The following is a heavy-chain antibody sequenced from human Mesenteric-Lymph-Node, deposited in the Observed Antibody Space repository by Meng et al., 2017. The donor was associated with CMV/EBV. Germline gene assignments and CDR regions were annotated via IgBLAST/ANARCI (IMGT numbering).Heavy chain of an antibody. D-gene: IGHD3-3*01. J-gene: IGHJ6*02. CDR2: INGNGLTT. CDR1: GFTFSTYG. CDR3: ARALYQAQTIFGVVNHYYFYTMDV. V-gene: IGHV3-23*01. Sequence: GESLKISCAASGFTFSTYGMTWVRQAPGKGLEWVALINGNGLTTYYGDSVKGRFTISRDNPKNTLYLQMNSLRAEDTAVYYCARALYQAQTIFGVVNHYYFYTMDVWGQGTTVTVSS.